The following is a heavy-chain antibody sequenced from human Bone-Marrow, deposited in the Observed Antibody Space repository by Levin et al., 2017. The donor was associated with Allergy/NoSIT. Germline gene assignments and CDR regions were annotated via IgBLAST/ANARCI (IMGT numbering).Heavy chain of an antibody. V-gene: IGHV4-34*01. CDR2: INHSGTT. Sequence: PGGSLRLSCAVSGGSFTAYYWSWLRQSPEKGLEWIGEINHSGTTNYNPSLTSVFSISVDAKKKQFSLKGTSMTAADTAVYFCGRGRFFAFDIWGQGTTVVVSS. CDR3: GRGRFFAFDI. D-gene: IGHD3-16*01. CDR1: GGSFTAYY. J-gene: IGHJ3*02.